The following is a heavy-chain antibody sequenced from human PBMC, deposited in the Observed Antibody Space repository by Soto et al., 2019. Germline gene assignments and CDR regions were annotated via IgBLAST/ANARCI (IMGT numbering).Heavy chain of an antibody. J-gene: IGHJ4*02. CDR2: INHSGST. D-gene: IGHD6-19*01. CDR3: AVGAWHSSGWTYFDY. Sequence: QVQLQQWGAGLLKPSETLSLTCAVYGGSFSGYYWSWIRQPPGKGLEWIGEINHSGSTNYNPSLKSRVTISVDTSKNQFSLKLSSVTAADTAVYYCAVGAWHSSGWTYFDYWGQGTLVTVSS. V-gene: IGHV4-34*01. CDR1: GGSFSGYY.